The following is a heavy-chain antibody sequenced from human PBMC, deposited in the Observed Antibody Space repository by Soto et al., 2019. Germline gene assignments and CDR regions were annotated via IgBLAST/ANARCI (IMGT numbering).Heavy chain of an antibody. J-gene: IGHJ3*02. CDR2: ISGSGGST. Sequence: EVQLLESGGGLVQPGGSLRLSCVASGFTFSSYAMSWVRQAPGKGLEWVSAISGSGGSTYYADSVKGRFTISRDNSKNTLYLQMNSLRAEDTAVYYCAKDLGITMIVVVITGAFDIWGQGTMVTVSS. CDR3: AKDLGITMIVVVITGAFDI. V-gene: IGHV3-23*01. D-gene: IGHD3-22*01. CDR1: GFTFSSYA.